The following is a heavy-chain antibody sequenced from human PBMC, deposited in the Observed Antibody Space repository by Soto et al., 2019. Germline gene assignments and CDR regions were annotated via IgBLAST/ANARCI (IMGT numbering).Heavy chain of an antibody. Sequence: EVQLVESGGGLVRPGGSLRLSCAASGFTFSTYWMHWVRQAPGKGLVWVSRINGDGTSTSYADSVKGRFTISRDNAKNTLYLQMNSLRAEDTAVYYCARGYSSSYRIDYWGQGTLVTVSS. J-gene: IGHJ4*02. CDR3: ARGYSSSYRIDY. CDR1: GFTFSTYW. V-gene: IGHV3-74*01. CDR2: INGDGTST. D-gene: IGHD6-6*01.